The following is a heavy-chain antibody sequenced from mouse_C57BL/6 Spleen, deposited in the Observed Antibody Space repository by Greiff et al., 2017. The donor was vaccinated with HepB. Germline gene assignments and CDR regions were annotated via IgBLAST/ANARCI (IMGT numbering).Heavy chain of an antibody. D-gene: IGHD2-4*01. CDR3: TGGRYDYY. CDR2: IRLKSDNYAT. V-gene: IGHV6-3*01. Sequence: EVHLVESGGGLVQPGGSMKLSCVASGFTFSNYWLNWVRQSPEKGLEWVAQIRLKSDNYATHYAESVKGRFTISKDDSKSSVYLQMNNLRAEDTGIYYCTGGRYDYYWGQGTTLTVSS. CDR1: GFTFSNYW. J-gene: IGHJ2*01.